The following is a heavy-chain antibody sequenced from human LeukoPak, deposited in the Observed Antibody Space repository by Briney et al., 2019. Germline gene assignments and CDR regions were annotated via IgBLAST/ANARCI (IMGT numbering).Heavy chain of an antibody. V-gene: IGHV3-23*01. CDR1: GITLSNYG. CDR3: AKRGVVIRVILVGFHKQAYYFDS. D-gene: IGHD3-22*01. Sequence: PGGSLRLSCAVSGITLSNYGMSWVRQAPGKGLEWVAGISDSGGGTNYADSVKGRFTISRDSPKNTLYLQMNSLRAEDTAVYFCAKRGVVIRVILVGFHKQAYYFDSWDQGALVTVSS. J-gene: IGHJ4*02. CDR2: ISDSGGGT.